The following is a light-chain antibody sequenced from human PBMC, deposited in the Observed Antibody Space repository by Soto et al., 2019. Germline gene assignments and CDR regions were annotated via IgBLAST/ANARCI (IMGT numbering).Light chain of an antibody. V-gene: IGLV1-44*01. Sequence: QSVLTQPPSASGTPGPRVTISCSGSSSNIGSNTVNWYQQLPGTAPKLLIYSNNQRPSGVPDRFSGSKSGTSASLAISGLQSEDEADYYCAAWDDSLNGWVFGGGTNLTVL. CDR1: SSNIGSNT. J-gene: IGLJ3*02. CDR3: AAWDDSLNGWV. CDR2: SNN.